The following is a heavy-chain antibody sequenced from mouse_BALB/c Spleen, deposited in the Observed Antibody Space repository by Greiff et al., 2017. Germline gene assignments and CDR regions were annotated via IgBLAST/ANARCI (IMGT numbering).Heavy chain of an antibody. CDR3: AKGASMITSYYAMDY. Sequence: QVQLQQSGAELVRPGSSVKISCKASGYAFSSYWMNWVKQRPGQGLEWIGQIYPGDGDTNYNGKFKGKATLTADKSSSTAYMQLSSLTSEDSAVYFCAKGASMITSYYAMDYWGQGTSVTVSA. CDR1: GYAFSSYW. V-gene: IGHV1-80*01. J-gene: IGHJ4*01. CDR2: IYPGDGDT. D-gene: IGHD2-4*01.